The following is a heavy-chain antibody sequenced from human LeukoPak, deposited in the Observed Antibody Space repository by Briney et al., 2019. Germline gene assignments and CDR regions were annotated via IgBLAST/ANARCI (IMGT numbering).Heavy chain of an antibody. CDR3: ASRSGGGHFGY. CDR1: GGSMTHHY. J-gene: IGHJ4*02. V-gene: IGHV4-59*08. Sequence: PSETLSLTCTVSGGSMTHHYWSWIRQPPGKGLEWIAYIHYSGDTSYNPSLTSRASISVDTSKNQFSLKLSSVTAADTAVYYCASRSGGGHFGYWGQGTLVTVSS. D-gene: IGHD2-15*01. CDR2: IHYSGDT.